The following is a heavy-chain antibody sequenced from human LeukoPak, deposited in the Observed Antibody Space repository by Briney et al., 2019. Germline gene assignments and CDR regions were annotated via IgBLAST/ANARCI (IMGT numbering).Heavy chain of an antibody. CDR1: GYSFSSYG. J-gene: IGHJ5*02. Sequence: ASVKVSCKTSGYSFSSYGIVWVRQAPGQGLEWMGWISGYNGKTDYAENLQGRVAMTTDTSTGTGYMDLRSLRSDDTAVYYCAREGALHDTGDHYLSWFDPWGQGTLVTVSS. V-gene: IGHV1-18*01. CDR2: ISGYNGKT. CDR3: AREGALHDTGDHYLSWFDP. D-gene: IGHD2-8*02.